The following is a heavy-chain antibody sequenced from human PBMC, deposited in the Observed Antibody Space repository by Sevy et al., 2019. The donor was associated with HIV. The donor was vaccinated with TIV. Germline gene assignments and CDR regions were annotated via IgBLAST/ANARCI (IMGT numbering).Heavy chain of an antibody. Sequence: GGSLRLSCAASGFIFSHYGMHWVRQAPGKGLEWVAVISYDGRNKFYADSVKGRFTISRDISRNTLYLQMNSLRTEDTAVYYCAKTKIGTASYFDNWGQGTLVTVSS. CDR1: GFIFSHYG. CDR2: ISYDGRNK. CDR3: AKTKIGTASYFDN. J-gene: IGHJ4*02. V-gene: IGHV3-30*18.